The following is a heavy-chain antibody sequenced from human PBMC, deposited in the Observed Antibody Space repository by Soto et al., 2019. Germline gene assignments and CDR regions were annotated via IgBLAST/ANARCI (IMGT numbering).Heavy chain of an antibody. CDR2: IKGDGSEK. J-gene: IGHJ4*02. CDR1: GFTFTNFW. CDR3: GRDEVRNGVGV. V-gene: IGHV3-7*01. D-gene: IGHD2-8*01. Sequence: EVRLVESGGGLVQPGGSLRLSCVASGFTFTNFWMSWVRQAPGKGLEWVANIKGDGSEKRYVDSVKGRFTISRDNAKNSVYLQMNSLRVEDTALYYCGRDEVRNGVGVWGQGTLVTVSS.